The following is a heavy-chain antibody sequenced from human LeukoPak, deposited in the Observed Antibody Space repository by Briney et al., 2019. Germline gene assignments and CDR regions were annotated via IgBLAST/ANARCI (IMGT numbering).Heavy chain of an antibody. D-gene: IGHD5-12*01. V-gene: IGHV3-7*01. CDR3: ARDIVATIYNYYGMDV. CDR1: GFTFSSYW. Sequence: GGSLRLSCAASGFTFSSYWMSWVRQAPGKGLEWVANIKQDGSEKYYVDSVKGRFTISRDNAKNSLYLQMNSLRAEDTAVYYCARDIVATIYNYYGMDVWGQGTTVTVSS. J-gene: IGHJ6*02. CDR2: IKQDGSEK.